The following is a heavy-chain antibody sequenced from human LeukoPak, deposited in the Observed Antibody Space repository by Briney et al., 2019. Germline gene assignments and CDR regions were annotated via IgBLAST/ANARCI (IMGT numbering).Heavy chain of an antibody. CDR3: ATDPESGSYFDY. Sequence: SETLSLTCTVSGGSISSGDYYWSWIRQPPGKGLEWIGYIYYSGSTYYNPSLKSRVTISVDTSKHQFSLKLSSVTAADTAVYYCATDPESGSYFDYWGQGILVTVSS. CDR2: IYYSGST. D-gene: IGHD1-26*01. J-gene: IGHJ4*02. CDR1: GGSISSGDYY. V-gene: IGHV4-30-4*08.